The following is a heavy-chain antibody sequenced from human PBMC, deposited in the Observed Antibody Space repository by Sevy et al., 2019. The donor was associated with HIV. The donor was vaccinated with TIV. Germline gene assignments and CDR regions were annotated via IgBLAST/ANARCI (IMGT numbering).Heavy chain of an antibody. V-gene: IGHV1-69*06. D-gene: IGHD6-6*01. CDR2: IIPIFGTA. CDR3: ARDLREYSLPGVLEY. J-gene: IGHJ4*02. Sequence: ASVKVSCKASGGTFSSYGINWVRQAPGQGLEWMGGIIPIFGTANYAQKFQGSVTITADKSTSTAYMELSSLRSEDTAVYYCARDLREYSLPGVLEYWGQGTLVTVSS. CDR1: GGTFSSYG.